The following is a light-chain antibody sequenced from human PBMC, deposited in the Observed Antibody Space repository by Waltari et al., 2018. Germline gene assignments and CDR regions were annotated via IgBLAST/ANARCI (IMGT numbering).Light chain of an antibody. CDR2: WAC. CDR1: QSVLHSSNNKNY. J-gene: IGKJ1*01. Sequence: DIVMTQSPDSLAVSLGERATINCKSSQSVLHSSNNKNYLAWYQQNPGQPPNLLIYWACSGESGVGDRVRGSGSGRDCTITMSRRQGEDVAVYDSEQEFSGGWTVGQGRKVEIK. V-gene: IGKV4-1*01. CDR3: EQEFSGGWT.